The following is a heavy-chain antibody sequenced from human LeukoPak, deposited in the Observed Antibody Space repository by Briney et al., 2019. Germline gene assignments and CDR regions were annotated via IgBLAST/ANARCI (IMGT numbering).Heavy chain of an antibody. CDR3: ARHLYGSGGYYYYYMDV. Sequence: PSETLSLTCTVSGGSISSSSYYWGWIRQPPGKGLERIGSIYYSGSTYYNPSLKSRVTISVDTSKNQFSLKLSSVTAADTAVFYCARHLYGSGGYYYYYMDVWGKGTTVTVSS. V-gene: IGHV4-39*01. J-gene: IGHJ6*03. CDR1: GGSISSSSYY. D-gene: IGHD2-8*01. CDR2: IYYSGST.